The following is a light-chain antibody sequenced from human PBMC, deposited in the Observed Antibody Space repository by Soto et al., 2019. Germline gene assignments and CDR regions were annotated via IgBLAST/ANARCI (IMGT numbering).Light chain of an antibody. Sequence: DIQMTQSPSTLSASVGDRVTITCRASQSINNYLAWYQQKPGKAPKLFIYKASTLESGVPSRFSGSGSGTEFTLSISSLQPDDFATYFCQQYESFPRTFGQGPKVEIK. J-gene: IGKJ1*01. CDR3: QQYESFPRT. CDR2: KAS. CDR1: QSINNY. V-gene: IGKV1-5*03.